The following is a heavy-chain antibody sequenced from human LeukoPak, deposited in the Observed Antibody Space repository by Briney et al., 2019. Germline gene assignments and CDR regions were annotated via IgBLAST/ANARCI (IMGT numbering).Heavy chain of an antibody. Sequence: GGSLRLSCAASGFTFSTYRMSWVRQAPGKGLEWVANIKQDGSEKHYVDSVKGRFTISRDNAKNSLYPQMSSLRAEDTAVYYCTREHYFYHMDAWGEGTTVTVSS. J-gene: IGHJ6*03. CDR1: GFTFSTYR. CDR3: TREHYFYHMDA. V-gene: IGHV3-7*01. CDR2: IKQDGSEK.